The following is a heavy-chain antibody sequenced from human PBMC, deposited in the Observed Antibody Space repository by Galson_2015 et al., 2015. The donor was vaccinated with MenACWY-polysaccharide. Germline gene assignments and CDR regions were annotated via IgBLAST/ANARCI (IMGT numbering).Heavy chain of an antibody. Sequence: SLRLSCAASGFTFSSYRMNWVRQAPGKGLEWVSSISSSSSYIYYADSVKGRFTISRDNAKNSLYLQMNSLRAEDTAVYYCAKERTKSGVVPAAIDYWGQGTLVTVSS. CDR3: AKERTKSGVVPAAIDY. CDR2: ISSSSSYI. CDR1: GFTFSSYR. V-gene: IGHV3-21*04. D-gene: IGHD2-2*02. J-gene: IGHJ4*02.